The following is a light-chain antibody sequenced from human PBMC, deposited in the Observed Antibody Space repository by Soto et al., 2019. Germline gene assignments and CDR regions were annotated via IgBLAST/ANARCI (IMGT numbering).Light chain of an antibody. Sequence: QSALTQPASVSGSPGQPITLSCTGNSTDVGRYNYVSWYQQHPGKAPKLMIYDVANRPSGVSNRFSGSKSGITASLTISGLQAEDEADYYCSSYTTSSTYVFGTGTKLTVL. CDR1: STDVGRYNY. CDR3: SSYTTSSTYV. CDR2: DVA. V-gene: IGLV2-14*01. J-gene: IGLJ1*01.